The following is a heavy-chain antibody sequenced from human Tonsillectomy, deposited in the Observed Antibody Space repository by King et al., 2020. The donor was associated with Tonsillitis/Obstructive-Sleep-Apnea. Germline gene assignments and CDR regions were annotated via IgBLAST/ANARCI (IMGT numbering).Heavy chain of an antibody. V-gene: IGHV2-5*02. CDR3: AHGTVTHGPVDY. Sequence: TLKESGPTLVKPTQTLTLTCTFPGFSLSTSGVGVGWIRQPPGKAREWLALIYWDYDKRYSPSLNRRFTITKDTSKNQVVLTMTNMDPVDTATYYCAHGTVTHGPVDYWGQGTLVTVSS. D-gene: IGHD4-17*01. CDR1: GFSLSTSGVG. J-gene: IGHJ4*02. CDR2: IYWDYDK.